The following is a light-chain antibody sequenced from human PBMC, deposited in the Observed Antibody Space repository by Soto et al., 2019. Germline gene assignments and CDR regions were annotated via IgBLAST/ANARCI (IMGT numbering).Light chain of an antibody. CDR2: DAS. J-gene: IGKJ1*01. CDR3: QQYDISSGT. V-gene: IGKV1-5*01. CDR1: QSIGVW. Sequence: DIQMTQSPSTLSSSVGDRVTITCRASQSIGVWLAWYQQKPGRAPKLLIYDASTLQRGVPSRFSGSGSGTESTLNISRLPPEDFATYYCQQYDISSGTFGQGTKVEIK.